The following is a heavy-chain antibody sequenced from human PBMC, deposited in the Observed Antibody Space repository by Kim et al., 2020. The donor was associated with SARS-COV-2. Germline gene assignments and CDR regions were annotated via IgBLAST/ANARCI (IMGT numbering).Heavy chain of an antibody. CDR1: GSTVSSNY. J-gene: IGHJ1*01. CDR2: IYSGGST. CDR3: ARSELYDSSGYYAEYFQY. V-gene: IGHV3-53*01. D-gene: IGHD3-22*01. Sequence: GGSLRLSCAASGSTVSSNYMSWVRQAPGKGLEWVSVIYSGGSTYYADSVKGRFTISRDNSKNTLYLQMNSLRAEDTAVYYCARSELYDSSGYYAEYFQYWGQGTLVAVS.